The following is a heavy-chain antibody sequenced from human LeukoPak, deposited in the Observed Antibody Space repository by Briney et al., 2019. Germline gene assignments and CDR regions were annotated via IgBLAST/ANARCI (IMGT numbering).Heavy chain of an antibody. Sequence: PSETLSLTCAVSGGSISSSNWWSWVRQPPGKGLEWIGEIYHSGSTNYNPSLKSRVTISVDTSKNQFSLKLSSVTAADTAVYYCARDQQLGPLDYWGQGTLVTVSS. V-gene: IGHV4-4*02. CDR1: GGSISSSNW. CDR3: ARDQQLGPLDY. J-gene: IGHJ4*02. D-gene: IGHD6-13*01. CDR2: IYHSGST.